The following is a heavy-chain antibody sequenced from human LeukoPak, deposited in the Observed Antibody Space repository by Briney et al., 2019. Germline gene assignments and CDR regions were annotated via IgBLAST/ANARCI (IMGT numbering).Heavy chain of an antibody. CDR3: AKTYVWYYFDY. J-gene: IGHJ4*02. D-gene: IGHD3-16*01. V-gene: IGHV3-23*01. CDR2: ISASGDSA. CDR1: GFTFNSYG. Sequence: GGSLRLSCAASGFTFNSYGMNWVRQAPGRGLEWVSTISASGDSAYYADSVKGRFTTSRDNSKNTLYLQVNSLRAEDTAVYYCAKTYVWYYFDYWGQGILVTVSS.